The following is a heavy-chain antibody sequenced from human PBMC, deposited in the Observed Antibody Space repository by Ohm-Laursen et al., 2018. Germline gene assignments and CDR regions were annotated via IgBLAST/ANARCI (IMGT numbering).Heavy chain of an antibody. Sequence: SLRLSCAASGFTFSSYEMNWVRQAPGKGLEWVSYISSSGSTIYYADSVKGRFTISRDNAKNSLYLQMNSLRAEDTAVYYCVAARDYYYYGMDVWGQGTTVTVSS. CDR1: GFTFSSYE. J-gene: IGHJ6*02. V-gene: IGHV3-48*03. D-gene: IGHD6-6*01. CDR3: VAARDYYYYGMDV. CDR2: ISSSGSTI.